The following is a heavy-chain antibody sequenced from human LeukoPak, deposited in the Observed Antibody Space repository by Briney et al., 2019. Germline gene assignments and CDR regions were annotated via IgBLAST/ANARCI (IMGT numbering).Heavy chain of an antibody. D-gene: IGHD5-18*01. CDR2: IYYSGST. CDR3: ARSAGCSYGGGEIDY. Sequence: SETLSLTCTVSGGSISSYYWSWIRQPPGKGLEWIGYIYYSGSTKYNPSLKSRVTISVDTSKNQFSLKLSSVTAADTAVYYCARSAGCSYGGGEIDYWGQGTLVTVSS. V-gene: IGHV4-59*01. CDR1: GGSISSYY. J-gene: IGHJ4*02.